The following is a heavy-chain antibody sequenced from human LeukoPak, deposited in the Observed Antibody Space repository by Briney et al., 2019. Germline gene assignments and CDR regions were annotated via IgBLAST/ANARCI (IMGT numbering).Heavy chain of an antibody. V-gene: IGHV4-59*01. CDR2: IYYSGST. CDR1: GGSISSYY. D-gene: IGHD1-1*01. CDR3: AREAWNDVVGPYYFDY. Sequence: PSETLSLTCTVSGGSISSYYWSWIRQPPGKGLEWIGYIYYSGSTNYNPSLKSRVTISVDTSKNQFSLKLSSVTAADTAVYYCAREAWNDVVGPYYFDYWGQGTLVTVSS. J-gene: IGHJ4*02.